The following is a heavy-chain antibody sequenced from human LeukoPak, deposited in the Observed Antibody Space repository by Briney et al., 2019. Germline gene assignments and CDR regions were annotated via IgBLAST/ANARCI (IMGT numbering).Heavy chain of an antibody. D-gene: IGHD4-17*01. V-gene: IGHV1-46*01. CDR2: INPSGGNT. J-gene: IGHJ4*02. CDR1: GYTFTNYY. CDR3: AREWGGGDYYFDY. Sequence: ASVKVSCKASGYTFTNYYMHWVRRAPGQGLEWMGIINPSGGNTTHAQKFLGRVTMTRDTSTSTVYMDLSSLRSEDTALYYCAREWGGGDYYFDYWGQGTLVTVSS.